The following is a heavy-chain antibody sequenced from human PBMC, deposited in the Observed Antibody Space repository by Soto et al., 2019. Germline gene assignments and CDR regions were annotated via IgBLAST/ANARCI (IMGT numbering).Heavy chain of an antibody. J-gene: IGHJ6*02. V-gene: IGHV3-21*01. CDR1: GFTFSSYS. D-gene: IGHD3-3*01. Sequence: GGSLRLSCAASGFTFSSYSMNWVRQAPGKGLEWVSSISSSSSYIYYADSVKGRFTISRDNAKNSLYLQMNSLRAEDTAVYYCVRLLGLDFWSGYYTGYYYGMDVWGQYTTVTVSS. CDR2: ISSSSSYI. CDR3: VRLLGLDFWSGYYTGYYYGMDV.